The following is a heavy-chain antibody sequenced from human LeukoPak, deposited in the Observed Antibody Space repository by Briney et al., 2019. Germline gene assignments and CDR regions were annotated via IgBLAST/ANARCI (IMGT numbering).Heavy chain of an antibody. D-gene: IGHD3-3*01. CDR1: GGSFSGYY. CDR3: ARGRRTIFGVVIGFDFDY. V-gene: IGHV4-34*01. CDR2: INHSGST. Sequence: PSETLSLTCAVYGGSFSGYYWSWIRQPPGKGLKWIGEINHSGSTNYNPSLKSRVTISVDTSKNQFSLKLSSVTAADTAVYYCARGRRTIFGVVIGFDFDYWGQGTLVTVSS. J-gene: IGHJ4*02.